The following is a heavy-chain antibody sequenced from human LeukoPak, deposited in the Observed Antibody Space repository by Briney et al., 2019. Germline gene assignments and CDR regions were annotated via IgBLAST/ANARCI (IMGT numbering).Heavy chain of an antibody. Sequence: SETLSLTCSVSGGSISSYYWSWVRQPPGKGLEWIGYIQNSVTSYTDNPSLQSRVTISVDTSKNQFSLRVTSVTAADTAVYYCVRSPQLDPWGQGTLVTVSS. V-gene: IGHV4-59*01. CDR2: IQNSVTSY. J-gene: IGHJ5*02. CDR1: GGSISSYY. CDR3: VRSPQLDP.